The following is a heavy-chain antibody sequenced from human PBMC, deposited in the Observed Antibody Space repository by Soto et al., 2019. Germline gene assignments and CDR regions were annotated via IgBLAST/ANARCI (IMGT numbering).Heavy chain of an antibody. J-gene: IGHJ4*02. Sequence: GGSLRLSCAASGFAFSSYAMHWVRQAPGKGLEWVAVISYDGSNKYYADSVKGRFTISRDNSKNTLYLQMNSLRAEDTAVYYCARDGLGYCSSTSCYWGYYFDYWGQGTLVTVSS. CDR3: ARDGLGYCSSTSCYWGYYFDY. D-gene: IGHD2-2*01. V-gene: IGHV3-30-3*01. CDR1: GFAFSSYA. CDR2: ISYDGSNK.